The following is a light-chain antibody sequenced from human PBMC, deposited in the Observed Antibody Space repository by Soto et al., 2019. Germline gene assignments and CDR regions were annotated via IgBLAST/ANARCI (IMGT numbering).Light chain of an antibody. CDR2: LNSDGSH. CDR1: SGHSSYA. V-gene: IGLV4-69*01. CDR3: QAWGTDTYNYV. Sequence: QSVLTQSPSASASLGASVKLTCTLSSGHSSYAIAWHQQQPEKGPRYLMKLNSDGSHSRGDGIPDRFSGSSSGAERYLTISSLQSEDEADYYCQAWGTDTYNYVFGTGTKVTVL. J-gene: IGLJ1*01.